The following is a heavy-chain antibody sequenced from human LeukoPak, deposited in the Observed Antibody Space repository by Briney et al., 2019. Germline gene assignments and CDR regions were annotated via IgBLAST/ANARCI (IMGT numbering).Heavy chain of an antibody. J-gene: IGHJ3*02. CDR2: ISYSGST. Sequence: PSETLSLTCIVSGGSISTYYWSWIRQPPGKGLEWIGYISYSGSTNYNPSLKSRVTRSVDTSKSQFSLNLSSVTPADTAVYYWATKGSYCGGDSYSEWSPFDIWGQGTMVTASS. CDR3: ATKGSYCGGDSYSEWSPFDI. CDR1: GGSISTYY. D-gene: IGHD2-21*01. V-gene: IGHV4-59*01.